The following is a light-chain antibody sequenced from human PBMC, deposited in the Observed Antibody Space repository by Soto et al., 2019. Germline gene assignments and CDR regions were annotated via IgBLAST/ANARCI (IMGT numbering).Light chain of an antibody. J-gene: IGKJ1*01. CDR2: GAS. CDR3: QQYRT. CDR1: QSVSSN. V-gene: IGKV3-15*01. Sequence: EIVMTQSPATLSVSPGERATLSCRASQSVSSNLAWYQQKPGQAPRLLIYGASTRATGIPARFSGSGSGTDFTLTSSSRQSEDFAVYYCQQYRTFGQGTKVEIK.